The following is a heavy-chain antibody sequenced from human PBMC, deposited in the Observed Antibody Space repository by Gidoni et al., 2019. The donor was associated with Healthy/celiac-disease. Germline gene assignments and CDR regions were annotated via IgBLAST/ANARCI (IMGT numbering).Heavy chain of an antibody. CDR1: GYTFTSCG. D-gene: IGHD4-17*01. Sequence: QVQLVPSGAEVKKPGASVKVSCKASGYTFTSCGISWVRQAPGQGLEWMGWISAYNGNTNYAQKLQGRVTMTTDTSTSTAYMELRSLRSDDTAVYYCASWGDYGDYYYYGMDVWGQGTTVTVSS. CDR3: ASWGDYGDYYYYGMDV. V-gene: IGHV1-18*01. CDR2: ISAYNGNT. J-gene: IGHJ6*02.